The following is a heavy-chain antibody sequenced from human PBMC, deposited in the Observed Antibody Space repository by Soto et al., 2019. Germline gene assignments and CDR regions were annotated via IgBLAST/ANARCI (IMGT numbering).Heavy chain of an antibody. J-gene: IGHJ4*02. V-gene: IGHV1-69*02. D-gene: IGHD4-17*01. Sequence: QVQLVQSGAEVKKTGSSVKVSCKASGGTFSSYTISWVRQAPGHGLEWMGRIIPMFGIANYAQKFQGRVTIKAYNSTSTAYMALIRVRSADTAVYYCARCYGDSHDYWGQGTLVTVSS. CDR1: GGTFSSYT. CDR2: IIPMFGIA. CDR3: ARCYGDSHDY.